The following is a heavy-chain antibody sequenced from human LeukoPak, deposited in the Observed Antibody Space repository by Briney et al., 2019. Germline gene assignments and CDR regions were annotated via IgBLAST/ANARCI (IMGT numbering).Heavy chain of an antibody. J-gene: IGHJ4*02. D-gene: IGHD3-3*01. V-gene: IGHV4-61*02. Sequence: SETLSLTCTVSGGSISSGSYYWSWIRQPAGTGLEWIGRIYTSGSTNYNPSLKSRVTISVDTSKNQFSLKLSSVTAADTAVYYCARSYDFWSGYYSFDYWGQGTLVTVSS. CDR3: ARSYDFWSGYYSFDY. CDR2: IYTSGST. CDR1: GGSISSGSYY.